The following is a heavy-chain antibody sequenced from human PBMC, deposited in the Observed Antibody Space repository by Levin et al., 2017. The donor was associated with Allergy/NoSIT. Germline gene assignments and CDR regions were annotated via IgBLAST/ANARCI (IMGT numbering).Heavy chain of an antibody. CDR3: ARNYEFYYYGMDV. CDR2: IYPGDSDT. J-gene: IGHJ6*02. CDR1: GYSFTSYW. D-gene: IGHD3-3*01. Sequence: GESLKISCKGSGYSFTSYWIGWVRQMPGKGLEWMGIIYPGDSDTRYSPSFQGQVTISADKSISTAYLQWSSLKASDTAMYYCARNYEFYYYGMDVWGQGTTVTVSS. V-gene: IGHV5-51*01.